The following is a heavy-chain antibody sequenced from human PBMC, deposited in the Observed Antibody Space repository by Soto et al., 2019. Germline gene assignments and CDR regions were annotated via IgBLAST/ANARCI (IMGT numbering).Heavy chain of an antibody. CDR2: ISYEGSNK. Sequence: QVQLVESGGGVVQPGRSLRLSCAASGFTFSSYGMHWVRQAPGKGLEWVAVISYEGSNKYYADSVKGRFTISRDNSKNTRYLQMNSLRAEDTDVYYCAKYSYYYDSSGSFQHWGQGTLVTVSS. V-gene: IGHV3-30*18. CDR3: AKYSYYYDSSGSFQH. CDR1: GFTFSSYG. J-gene: IGHJ1*01. D-gene: IGHD3-22*01.